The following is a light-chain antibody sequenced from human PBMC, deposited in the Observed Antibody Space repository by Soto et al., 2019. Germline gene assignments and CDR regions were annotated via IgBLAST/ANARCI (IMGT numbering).Light chain of an antibody. Sequence: IVLTQSPGTLSLYPGDRATLSCRASQSVSSSYVAWYQQKPGQAPRLLMFGTTSRAAVVPKRFSGSGSGTDFNLTINSLEPEAFAVYYCQPYGSSSWTFGQGTQVDSK. V-gene: IGKV3-20*01. CDR3: QPYGSSSWT. J-gene: IGKJ1*01. CDR2: GTT. CDR1: QSVSSSY.